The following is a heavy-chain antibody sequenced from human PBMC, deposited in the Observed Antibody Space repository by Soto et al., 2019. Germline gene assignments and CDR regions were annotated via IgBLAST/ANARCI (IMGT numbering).Heavy chain of an antibody. D-gene: IGHD3-22*01. J-gene: IGHJ4*02. V-gene: IGHV4-39*01. CDR1: DGSMNSDSSY. Sequence: SETLSLTCRVSDGSMNSDSSYWGWIRQPPGKGLEWIGVINHSGSTYHNLSLKGRVTMSVDASRNQFSPKLTSMTAADTAVYYCARLGGYVSVGYYYLWDSWGQGTLVTVSS. CDR2: INHSGST. CDR3: ARLGGYVSVGYYYLWDS.